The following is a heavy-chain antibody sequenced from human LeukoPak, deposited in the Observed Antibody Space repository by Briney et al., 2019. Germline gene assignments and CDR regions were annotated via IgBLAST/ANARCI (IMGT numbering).Heavy chain of an antibody. CDR1: GGSFSSGSYY. J-gene: IGHJ4*02. D-gene: IGHD5-18*01. CDR2: IYYSGST. CDR3: AREAMYSYGNNFDY. V-gene: IGHV4-61*01. Sequence: SETLSLTCTVSGGSFSSGSYYWSWIRQPPGKGLEWIGYIYYSGSTNYNPSLKSRVTISVDTSKNQFSLKLSSVTAADTAVYHCAREAMYSYGNNFDYWGQGTLVTVSS.